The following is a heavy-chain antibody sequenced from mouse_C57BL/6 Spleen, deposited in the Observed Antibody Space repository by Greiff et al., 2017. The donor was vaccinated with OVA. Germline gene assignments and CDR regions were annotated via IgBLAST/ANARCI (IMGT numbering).Heavy chain of an antibody. J-gene: IGHJ2*01. CDR3: AIPVCDGSYRLDY. CDR2: ISSGSSTI. D-gene: IGHD1-1*02. V-gene: IGHV5-17*01. Sequence: EVQLQESGGGLVKPGGSLKLSCAASGFTFSDYGMHWVRQAPEKGLEWVAYISSGSSTIYYADTVKGRFTISRDNAKNTLFLQMTCLRSEATAMSYCAIPVCDGSYRLDYWGQGTTLTVSS. CDR1: GFTFSDYG.